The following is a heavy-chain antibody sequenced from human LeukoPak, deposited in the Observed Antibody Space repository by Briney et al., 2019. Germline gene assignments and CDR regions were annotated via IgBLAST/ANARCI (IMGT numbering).Heavy chain of an antibody. V-gene: IGHV3-23*01. Sequence: GGSLRLSCAASGFTFSSYAMSWVRQAPGKGLEWVSAISGSGGSTYYADSVKGRFTISRHNSKNTLYLQMNSLRAEDTAVYYCAKAFYDYVWGSYRHPYYFDYWGQGTLVTVSS. J-gene: IGHJ4*02. CDR3: AKAFYDYVWGSYRHPYYFDY. CDR1: GFTFSSYA. CDR2: ISGSGGST. D-gene: IGHD3-16*02.